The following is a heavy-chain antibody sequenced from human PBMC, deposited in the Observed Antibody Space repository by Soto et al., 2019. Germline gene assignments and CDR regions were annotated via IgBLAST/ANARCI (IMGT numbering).Heavy chain of an antibody. Sequence: GGSLRLSCAASGFILSTSSMNWVRQAPGKGLEWISYMRSSADPIYYADSLKGRFTISRDNAKNSLYLQMNNLRDEDTAVYYCATARDYALNYWGQRILVTVSS. J-gene: IGHJ4*02. CDR2: MRSSADPI. D-gene: IGHD4-17*01. CDR3: ATARDYALNY. CDR1: GFILSTSS. V-gene: IGHV3-48*02.